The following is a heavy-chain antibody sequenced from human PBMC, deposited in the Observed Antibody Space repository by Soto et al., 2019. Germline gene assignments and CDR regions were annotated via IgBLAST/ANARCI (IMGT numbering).Heavy chain of an antibody. CDR2: ISAYNGNT. J-gene: IGHJ4*02. CDR1: GYTFSSYA. V-gene: IGHV1-18*01. D-gene: IGHD3-22*01. Sequence: QVQLVQSGAEVKKPGASVKVSCKASGYTFSSYAISWVRQAPGQGLEWMGWISAYNGNTNYAQNFQGRVTMTTDTSXSXXDMELRSLRADDTAVYYCARDPRVYYDSSGYYWVYWGQGTLVTVSS. CDR3: ARDPRVYYDSSGYYWVY.